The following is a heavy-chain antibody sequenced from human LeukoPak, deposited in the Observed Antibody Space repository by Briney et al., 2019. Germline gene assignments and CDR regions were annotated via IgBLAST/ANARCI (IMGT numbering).Heavy chain of an antibody. V-gene: IGHV1-69*04. CDR3: ARPIVGATTWDLDY. J-gene: IGHJ4*02. D-gene: IGHD1-26*01. CDR1: GGTFGSYA. CDR2: IIPILGIA. Sequence: GASVKVSCKASGGTFGSYAISWVRQAPGQGLEWMGRIIPILGIANYAQKFQGRVTITADKSTSTAYTELSSLRSEDTAVYYCARPIVGATTWDLDYWGQGTLVTVSS.